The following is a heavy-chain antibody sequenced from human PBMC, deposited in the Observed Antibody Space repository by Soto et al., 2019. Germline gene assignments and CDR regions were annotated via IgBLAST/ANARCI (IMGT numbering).Heavy chain of an antibody. D-gene: IGHD3-22*01. V-gene: IGHV3-30*01. Sequence: DSVKGRFTISRDNSKNTLYLQMNSLRAEDTAVYFCAGDRNYYDPPDYWGQGTLVSVSS. J-gene: IGHJ4*02. CDR3: AGDRNYYDPPDY.